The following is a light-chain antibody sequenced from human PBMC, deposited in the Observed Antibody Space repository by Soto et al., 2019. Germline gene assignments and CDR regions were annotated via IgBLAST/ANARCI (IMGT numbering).Light chain of an antibody. CDR2: GAS. CDR1: QSFSSN. Sequence: EIVLTQSPGTLSLSPGERATLSCRASQSFSSNLAWYQQKPGQAPRLLIYGASTRATGIPARSSGSGSGTEFTLTISSLQSEDFAVYYCQQYNIWPRTFGQGTKVDIK. J-gene: IGKJ1*01. CDR3: QQYNIWPRT. V-gene: IGKV3-15*01.